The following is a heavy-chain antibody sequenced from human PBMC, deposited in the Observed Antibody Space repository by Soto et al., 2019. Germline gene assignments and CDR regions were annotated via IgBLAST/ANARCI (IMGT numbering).Heavy chain of an antibody. V-gene: IGHV3-30-3*01. D-gene: IGHD2-15*01. CDR2: ISYDGSNK. CDR1: GFAFSSYA. CDR3: ARDRGYCSGASCYSGGIYYYYGMDV. Sequence: GALRLSCAASGFAFSSYAMHWDRQAPGKGLEWVALISYDGSNKYYADSVKGRFTISRDNSKNTLYLQMNSLRAEDTAVYYCARDRGYCSGASCYSGGIYYYYGMDVWGQGTTVTVSS. J-gene: IGHJ6*02.